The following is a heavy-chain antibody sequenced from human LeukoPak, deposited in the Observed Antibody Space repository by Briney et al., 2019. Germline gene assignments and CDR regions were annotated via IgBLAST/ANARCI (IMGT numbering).Heavy chain of an antibody. CDR1: GGSFSVYY. CDR3: ARGDGYGDYPAEYYFDY. J-gene: IGHJ4*02. Sequence: PSETLSLTCAVYGGSFSVYYWSWIRQPPGKGLEWIGEINHSGSTNYNPSLKSRVTISVDTSKNQFSLKLSSVTAADTAVYYCARGDGYGDYPAEYYFDYWGQGTLVTVSS. D-gene: IGHD4-17*01. V-gene: IGHV4-34*01. CDR2: INHSGST.